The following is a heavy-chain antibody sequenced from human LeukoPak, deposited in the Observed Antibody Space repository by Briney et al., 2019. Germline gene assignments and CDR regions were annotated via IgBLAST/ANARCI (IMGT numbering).Heavy chain of an antibody. J-gene: IGHJ4*02. CDR1: GFTFSSYG. D-gene: IGHD3-22*01. Sequence: GGSLRLSCAASGFTFSSYGMHWVRQAPGKGLEWVAVIWYDGSNKYYADSVEGRFTISRDNSKNTLCLQMNSLRAEDTAVYYCARENHSGYYRFDYWGQGTLVTVS. V-gene: IGHV3-33*01. CDR3: ARENHSGYYRFDY. CDR2: IWYDGSNK.